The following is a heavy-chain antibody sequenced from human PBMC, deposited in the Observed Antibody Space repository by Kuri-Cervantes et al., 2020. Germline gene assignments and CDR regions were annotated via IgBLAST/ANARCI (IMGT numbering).Heavy chain of an antibody. D-gene: IGHD3-3*01. V-gene: IGHV1-18*01. Sequence: ASVKVSCKASGYTFTSYGISWVRQAPGQGLEWMGWISAYNGNTNYAQKLQGRVTMTTDTSTSTAYMELRSLRSDDTAVYYCARVKYDLWSAPISMDVWGQGTTVTVSS. CDR1: GYTFTSYG. CDR3: ARVKYDLWSAPISMDV. J-gene: IGHJ6*02. CDR2: ISAYNGNT.